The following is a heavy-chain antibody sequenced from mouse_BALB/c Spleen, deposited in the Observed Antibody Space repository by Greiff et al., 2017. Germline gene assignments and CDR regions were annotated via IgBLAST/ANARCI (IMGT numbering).Heavy chain of an antibody. CDR1: GFTFSSFG. CDR3: ARCEVVYYAMDY. CDR2: ISSGSSTI. V-gene: IGHV5-17*02. J-gene: IGHJ4*01. Sequence: EVQGVESGGGLVQPGGSRKLSCAASGFTFSSFGMHWVRQAPEKGLEWVAYISSGSSTIYYADTVKGRFTITRDNPKNTLFLQMTSLRSEDTAVYYCARCEVVYYAMDYWGQGTSVTVSS.